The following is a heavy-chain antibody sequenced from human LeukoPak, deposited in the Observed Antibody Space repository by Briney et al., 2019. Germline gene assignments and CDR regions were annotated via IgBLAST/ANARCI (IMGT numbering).Heavy chain of an antibody. CDR2: IYYNGYT. D-gene: IGHD3-10*01. Sequence: PSETLSLTCTVSGDSISSSIYYWGWIRQPPGKGLEWIGCIYYNGYTYYTSSLKSRVTIFVDTFKNQFSLKLISVTAADTAVYYCARQGGDTMVRGVVRDWFDPWGQGTLVTVSS. CDR3: ARQGGDTMVRGVVRDWFDP. V-gene: IGHV4-39*01. J-gene: IGHJ5*02. CDR1: GDSISSSIYY.